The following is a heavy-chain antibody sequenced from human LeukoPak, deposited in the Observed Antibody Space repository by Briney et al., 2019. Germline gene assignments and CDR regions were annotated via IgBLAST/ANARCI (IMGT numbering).Heavy chain of an antibody. D-gene: IGHD6-19*01. CDR2: IKEDGSEI. V-gene: IGHV3-7*01. Sequence: GGSLRLSCAASGFTFSSYWMSWVRQASGKGLEWVANIKEDGSEIHYVDSVKGRFTISRDNAKNSVYLQMNSLRAEDTSVYYCVREGSGRYVGTGAQSWGQGTLVTVSS. CDR3: VREGSGRYVGTGAQS. J-gene: IGHJ5*02. CDR1: GFTFSSYW.